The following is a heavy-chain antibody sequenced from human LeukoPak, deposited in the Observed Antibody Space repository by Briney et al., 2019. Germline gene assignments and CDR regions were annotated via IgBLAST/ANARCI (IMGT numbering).Heavy chain of an antibody. CDR3: ARGVDYYGV. Sequence: SETLSLTCTVSGGSISSSSYYWGWIRQPPGKGLEWIGSIYYSGSTYYNPSLKSRVTISVDTSKKQFSLKLSSVTAADTAVYYCARGVDYYGVWGQGTLVAVSS. D-gene: IGHD3-10*01. V-gene: IGHV4-39*07. J-gene: IGHJ4*02. CDR2: IYYSGST. CDR1: GGSISSSSYY.